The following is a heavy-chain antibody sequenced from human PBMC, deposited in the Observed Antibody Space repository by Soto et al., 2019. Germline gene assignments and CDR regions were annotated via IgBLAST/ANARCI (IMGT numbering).Heavy chain of an antibody. CDR1: GGSISSYY. Sequence: LSLTCTVSGGSISSYYWSWIRQPPGKGLEWIGYIYYSGSTNYNPSLKSRVTISVDTSKNQFSLKLSSVTAADTAVYYCARDLYSGSFGAHWFDTWGQGTLVTVSS. J-gene: IGHJ5*02. D-gene: IGHD1-26*01. V-gene: IGHV4-59*01. CDR3: ARDLYSGSFGAHWFDT. CDR2: IYYSGST.